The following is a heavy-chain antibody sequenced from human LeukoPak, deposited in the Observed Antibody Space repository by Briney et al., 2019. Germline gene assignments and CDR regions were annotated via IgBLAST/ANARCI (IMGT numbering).Heavy chain of an antibody. CDR1: GYTFTSYD. V-gene: IGHV1-8*01. CDR2: MSPNSGNT. D-gene: IGHD4-23*01. CDR3: ARGPNKSDGGNSGSAWFDP. Sequence: ASVKVSCKASGYTFTSYDINWVRQATGQGLEWMGWMSPNSGNTGYAQKFQGRVTMTRNTSISTAYMELSSLRSEDTAVYYCARGPNKSDGGNSGSAWFDPWGQGTLVTVSS. J-gene: IGHJ5*02.